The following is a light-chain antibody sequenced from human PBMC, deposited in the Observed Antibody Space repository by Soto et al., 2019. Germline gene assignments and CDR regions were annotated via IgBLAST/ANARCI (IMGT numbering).Light chain of an antibody. Sequence: QSALTQPASVSGSPGQSITISCTGTSSDVGGYKYVSWYQQHPDKAPKLIIFEVSNRPSGISSRFSGSKSGNTASLTISGLQAEDEADYHCSSYTTIKTVVFGGGTKLTVL. V-gene: IGLV2-14*01. CDR2: EVS. CDR3: SSYTTIKTVV. J-gene: IGLJ2*01. CDR1: SSDVGGYKY.